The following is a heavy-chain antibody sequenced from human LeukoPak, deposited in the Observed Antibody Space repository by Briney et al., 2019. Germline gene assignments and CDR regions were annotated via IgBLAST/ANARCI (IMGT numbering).Heavy chain of an antibody. J-gene: IGHJ4*02. CDR3: VRQSSSPDY. V-gene: IGHV3-64D*09. Sequence: GGSLRLSCAASRFSFSSYWMAWVRQAPGKGLEYVSGISSKVGSTYYADSMKGRFTISRDNSKNTLYLQMSSLRGEDTAVYYCVRQSSSPDYWGQGTLVTVSS. CDR1: RFSFSSYW. CDR2: ISSKVGST. D-gene: IGHD6-6*01.